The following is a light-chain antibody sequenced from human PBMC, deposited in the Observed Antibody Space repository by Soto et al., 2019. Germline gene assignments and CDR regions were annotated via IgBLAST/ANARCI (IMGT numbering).Light chain of an antibody. V-gene: IGKV3-15*01. CDR2: GAS. CDR1: QSVSSN. J-gene: IGKJ5*01. Sequence: EIVITQSPATLSFSPVERATLSCRASQSVSSNLAWYQQKPGQAPRLLIYGASTRATGIPARFSGSGSGTEFTLTISSLQSQDFAVYYCQQYHNWPLTFGQGTRLEIK. CDR3: QQYHNWPLT.